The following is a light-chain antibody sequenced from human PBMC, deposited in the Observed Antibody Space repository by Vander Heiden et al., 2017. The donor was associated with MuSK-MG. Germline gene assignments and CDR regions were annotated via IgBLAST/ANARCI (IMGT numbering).Light chain of an antibody. CDR1: QSIVNY. CDR2: AAS. Sequence: DIQMTQSPSSLSASLGDSVTITCRASQSIVNYLNWFQQRPGRAPALLISAASTLESGVPSRFSGFRSGTDFTLTISSLQPEDSATYYCQQTDSFPHTFGQGTKLTIK. V-gene: IGKV1-39*01. J-gene: IGKJ2*01. CDR3: QQTDSFPHT.